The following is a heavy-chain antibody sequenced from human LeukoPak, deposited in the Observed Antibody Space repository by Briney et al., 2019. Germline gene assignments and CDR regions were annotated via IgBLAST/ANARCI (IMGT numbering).Heavy chain of an antibody. J-gene: IGHJ4*02. Sequence: SETLSLTCTVSGGSICSGSYYRSWIRQPAGKGLEWIGRIYTSGSTNYNPSLKSRVTISVDTSKNQFSLKLSSVTAADTAVYYCARDLDYGGTTGFDWGQGTLVTVSS. CDR3: ARDLDYGGTTGFD. D-gene: IGHD4-23*01. V-gene: IGHV4-61*02. CDR1: GGSICSGSYY. CDR2: IYTSGST.